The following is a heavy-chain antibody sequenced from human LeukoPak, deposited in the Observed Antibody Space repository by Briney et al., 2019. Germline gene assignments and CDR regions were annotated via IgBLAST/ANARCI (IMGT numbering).Heavy chain of an antibody. D-gene: IGHD2-8*01. V-gene: IGHV4-59*08. CDR1: GGAISSYD. CDR2: IYYSGSA. J-gene: IGHJ5*02. Sequence: KTSPTLSLTCTVSGGAISSYDFSCSRRPPRKGLEWIGDIYYSGSANYNPSLKSRVTISVDTSKNQCSLKLSSVTAADTAVYYCARVLGYCTNCICYKNWFYPWGQGTLVSVCS. CDR3: ARVLGYCTNCICYKNWFYP.